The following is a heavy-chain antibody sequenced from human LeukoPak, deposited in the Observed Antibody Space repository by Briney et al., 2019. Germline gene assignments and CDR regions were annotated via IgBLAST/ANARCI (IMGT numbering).Heavy chain of an antibody. D-gene: IGHD3-22*01. CDR1: GGSISSSSYY. Sequence: SETLSLTCTVSGGSISSSSYYWGWIRQPPGKGLEWIGSIYYSGSSYYNPSLKSRVTISVDTSKNQFSLKLSSVTAADTAVYYCARHFRNPRTYYYDSSGYNYFDYWGQGTLVTVSS. V-gene: IGHV4-39*01. CDR3: ARHFRNPRTYYYDSSGYNYFDY. J-gene: IGHJ4*02. CDR2: IYYSGSS.